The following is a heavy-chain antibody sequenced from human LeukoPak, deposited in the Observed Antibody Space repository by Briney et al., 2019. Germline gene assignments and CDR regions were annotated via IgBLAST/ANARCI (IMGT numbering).Heavy chain of an antibody. D-gene: IGHD6-6*01. V-gene: IGHV4-34*01. J-gene: IGHJ5*02. CDR3: ARSAITYSSSENWFDP. CDR1: GGSLSGYY. Sequence: KPSETLSLTCAVYGGSLSGYYWSWIRQPPGKGLEWIGDINHSGSTNYNPSLKSRVTISVDTSKNQFSLKLSSVTAADTAVYYCARSAITYSSSENWFDPWGQGTLVTVSS. CDR2: INHSGST.